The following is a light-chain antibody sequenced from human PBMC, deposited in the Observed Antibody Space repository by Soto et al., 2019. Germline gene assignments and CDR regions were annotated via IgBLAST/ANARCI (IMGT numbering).Light chain of an antibody. CDR2: DVN. J-gene: IGLJ2*01. V-gene: IGLV2-14*03. CDR3: PSWTTSPTMI. Sequence: QSALTQPASVSGSPGQSITISCTGTSSDIGAYNFVSWYQQHTGKAPKLMLYDVNIRPSGVSNRFSGSKSGNTASLTISGLQDEDEDDYYCPSWTTSPTMIFGGGTKLTVL. CDR1: SSDIGAYNF.